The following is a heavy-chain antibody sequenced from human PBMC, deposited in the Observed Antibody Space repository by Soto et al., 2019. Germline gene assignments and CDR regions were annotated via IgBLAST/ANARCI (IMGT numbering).Heavy chain of an antibody. CDR1: GFTFSSYS. J-gene: IGHJ3*02. CDR3: ARAYYYDSSGYYYGVWAFDI. Sequence: EVQLVESGGGLVQPGGSLRLSCAASGFTFSSYSMNWVRQAPGKGLEWVSYISSSSSTIYYADSVKGRFTISRDNAKNSLYLQMNSLRDEDTAGYYCARAYYYDSSGYYYGVWAFDIWGQGTMVTVSS. V-gene: IGHV3-48*02. D-gene: IGHD3-22*01. CDR2: ISSSSSTI.